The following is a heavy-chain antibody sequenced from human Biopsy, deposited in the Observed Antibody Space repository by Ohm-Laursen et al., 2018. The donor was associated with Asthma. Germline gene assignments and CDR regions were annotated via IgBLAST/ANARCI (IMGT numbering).Heavy chain of an antibody. V-gene: IGHV4-30-4*02. Sequence: SDTLSLICTVSGGSISSGAYYWSWVRQPPGKGLEWIGYIYYIGSTYYNPSLKSRVAISLDTSKNQFSLKLSSVTAAGTAVYFCARRGGVRRYFDYWGQGTLVTVSS. CDR1: GGSISSGAYY. CDR2: IYYIGST. J-gene: IGHJ4*02. D-gene: IGHD3-16*01. CDR3: ARRGGVRRYFDY.